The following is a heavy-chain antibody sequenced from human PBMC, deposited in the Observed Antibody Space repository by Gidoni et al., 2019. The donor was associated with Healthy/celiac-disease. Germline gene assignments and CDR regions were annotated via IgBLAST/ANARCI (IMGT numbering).Heavy chain of an antibody. D-gene: IGHD1-26*01. CDR1: GFTFSSYA. Sequence: QVQLVESGGGVVQPGRSLRLSCAASGFTFSSYAMHWVRQAPGKGLEWVAVISYDGSNKYYADSVKGRFTISRDNSKNTLYLQMNSLRAEDTAVYYCARGETLIDYWGQGTLVTVSS. V-gene: IGHV3-30-3*01. CDR2: ISYDGSNK. J-gene: IGHJ4*02. CDR3: ARGETLIDY.